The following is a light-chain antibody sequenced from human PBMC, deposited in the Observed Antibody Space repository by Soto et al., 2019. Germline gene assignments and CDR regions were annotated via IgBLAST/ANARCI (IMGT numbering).Light chain of an antibody. Sequence: QSVLTQPASVSGSPGQSITISCTGTSSVVGSYNLVSWYQQHPGKAPKLMIYEGSKRPSGVSNRFSGSKSGNTASLTISGLQAEDEADYYCCSYAGSNIWVFXTGTKVTVL. J-gene: IGLJ1*01. CDR1: SSVVGSYNL. V-gene: IGLV2-23*01. CDR2: EGS. CDR3: CSYAGSNIWV.